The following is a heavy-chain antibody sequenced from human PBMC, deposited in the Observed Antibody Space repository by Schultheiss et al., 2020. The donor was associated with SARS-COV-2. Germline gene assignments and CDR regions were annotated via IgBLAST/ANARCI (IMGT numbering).Heavy chain of an antibody. Sequence: SETLSLTCAVYGGPFSNYAWTWIRQSPGKGLEWIGDINHRGSTNYNPSLRSRVTIPVDTSKNQFSLKLNSVTAADTAVYYCTRGAPGYWGQGTLVTVSS. CDR3: TRGAPGY. V-gene: IGHV4-34*01. CDR1: GGPFSNYA. CDR2: INHRGST. J-gene: IGHJ1*01.